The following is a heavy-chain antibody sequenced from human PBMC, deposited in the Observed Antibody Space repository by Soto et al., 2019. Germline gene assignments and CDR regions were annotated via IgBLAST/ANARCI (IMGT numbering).Heavy chain of an antibody. V-gene: IGHV4-59*08. CDR2: IYYTGST. CDR3: ARYPRLDY. CDR1: GGSISGYY. Sequence: PSETLSLTCTVSGGSISGYYWSWIRQPPGKRLEWIGYIYYTGSTNYNPSLRSRVTISIDTSKNQFSLKLSSVTAADTSVYYCARYPRLDYWGQGTLVTVSS. J-gene: IGHJ4*02.